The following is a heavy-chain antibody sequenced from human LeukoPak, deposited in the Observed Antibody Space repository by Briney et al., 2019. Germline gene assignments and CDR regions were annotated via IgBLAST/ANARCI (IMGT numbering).Heavy chain of an antibody. D-gene: IGHD6-6*01. Sequence: SETLSLTCTVSGGSISSSIYYWGWIRQPPGKGLEWIGSIYYSGSTYYNPSLKSRVTISVDTSKNQFSLKLSSVTAADTAVYYCATQYSSSSYWGQGTLVTVSS. J-gene: IGHJ4*02. CDR2: IYYSGST. CDR3: ATQYSSSSY. V-gene: IGHV4-39*07. CDR1: GGSISSSIYY.